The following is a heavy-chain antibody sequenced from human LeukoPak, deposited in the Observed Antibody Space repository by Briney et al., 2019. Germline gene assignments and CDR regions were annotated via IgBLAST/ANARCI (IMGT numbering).Heavy chain of an antibody. CDR1: GFTFSSYA. J-gene: IGHJ4*02. Sequence: PGRSLRLSCAASGFTFSSYAMHWVRQAPGKGLEWVAVISYDGSDKHYADSVKGRFTISRDNSKNTLYLQMNSLRAEDTAVYYCARVGGYSFGWVGPFDYWGQGTLVTVSS. CDR3: ARVGGYSFGWVGPFDY. CDR2: ISYDGSDK. V-gene: IGHV3-30*04. D-gene: IGHD5-18*01.